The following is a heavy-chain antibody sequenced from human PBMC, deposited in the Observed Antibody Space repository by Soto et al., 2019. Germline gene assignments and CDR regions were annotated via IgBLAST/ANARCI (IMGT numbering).Heavy chain of an antibody. CDR1: VFTFSSYA. D-gene: IGHD3-10*01. CDR3: ARKGITMVRGVIIGMDV. CDR2: ISYDGSNK. Sequence: WWSLRLSCSASVFTFSSYAMHWFRQAPGKGLEWVAVISYDGSNKYYADSVKGRFTISRDNSKNTLYLQMNSLRAEDTAVYYCARKGITMVRGVIIGMDVWGQGTTVTVSS. V-gene: IGHV3-30-3*01. J-gene: IGHJ6*02.